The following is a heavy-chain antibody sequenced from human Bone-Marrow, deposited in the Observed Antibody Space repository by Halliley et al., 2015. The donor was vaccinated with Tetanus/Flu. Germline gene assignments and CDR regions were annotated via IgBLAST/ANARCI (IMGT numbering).Heavy chain of an antibody. V-gene: IGHV3-23*01. Sequence: SLRLSCVVSGFTFRNYAMSWVRQAPGKGLEWVAHISGSGATKHYADSVKGRFTISRDNSNSTLYLQMSTLRAADTAVYYCVWELVAFDIWGQGTMVTVSS. D-gene: IGHD1-26*01. CDR1: GFTFRNYA. CDR2: ISGSGATK. J-gene: IGHJ3*02. CDR3: VWELVAFDI.